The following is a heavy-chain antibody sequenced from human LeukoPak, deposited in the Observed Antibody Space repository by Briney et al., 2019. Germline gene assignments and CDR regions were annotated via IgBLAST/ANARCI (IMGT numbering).Heavy chain of an antibody. V-gene: IGHV1-18*01. D-gene: IGHD1-26*01. CDR3: ARAPPSYSGSYYFDY. Sequence: ASVKVSCKASGGTFSSYAISWVRQAPGQGLEWMGWISAYNGNTNYAQKLQGRVTMTTDTSTSTAYMELRSLRSDDTAVYYCARAPPSYSGSYYFDYWGQGTLVTVSS. J-gene: IGHJ4*02. CDR2: ISAYNGNT. CDR1: GGTFSSYA.